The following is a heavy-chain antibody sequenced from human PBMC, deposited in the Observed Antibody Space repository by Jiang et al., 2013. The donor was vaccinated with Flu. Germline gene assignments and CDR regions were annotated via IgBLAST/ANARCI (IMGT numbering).Heavy chain of an antibody. V-gene: IGHV5-10-1*01. CDR2: IDPSDSYT. J-gene: IGHJ4*02. D-gene: IGHD4-23*01. Sequence: GAEVKKPGESLRISCKGSGYSFTSYWISWVRQMPGKGLEWMGRIDPSDSYTNYSPSFQGHVTISADKSISTAYLQWSSLKASDTAMYYCASTQGDNDYGGNYEGYWGQGTLVTVSS. CDR3: ASTQGDNDYGGNYEGY. CDR1: GYSFTSYW.